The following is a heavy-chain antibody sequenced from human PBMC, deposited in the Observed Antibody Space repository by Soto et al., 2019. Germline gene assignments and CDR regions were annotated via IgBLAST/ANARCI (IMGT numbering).Heavy chain of an antibody. Sequence: GASVKVSCKASGYTFTTYGISWVRQAPGQGLEWMGWISAYNGGTNYAQKFQGRVTMTRDTSISTAYMELSRLRSDDTAVYYCARYDFDLAGYYYGMDVWGQGTTVTVSS. J-gene: IGHJ6*02. CDR1: GYTFTTYG. CDR2: ISAYNGGT. V-gene: IGHV1-18*01. CDR3: ARYDFDLAGYYYGMDV. D-gene: IGHD3-3*01.